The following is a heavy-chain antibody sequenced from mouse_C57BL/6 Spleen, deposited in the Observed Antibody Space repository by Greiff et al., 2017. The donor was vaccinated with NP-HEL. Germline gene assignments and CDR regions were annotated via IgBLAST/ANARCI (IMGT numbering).Heavy chain of an antibody. J-gene: IGHJ2*01. CDR3: AREVGKGLYYFDY. CDR1: GFTFSSYA. Sequence: EVKVVESGGGLVKPGGSLKLSCAASGFTFSSYAMSWVRQTPEKRLEWVATISDGGSYTYYPDNVKGRFTISRDNAKNNLYLQMSHLKSEDTAMYYCAREVGKGLYYFDYWGQGTTLTVSS. CDR2: ISDGGSYT. D-gene: IGHD2-1*01. V-gene: IGHV5-4*01.